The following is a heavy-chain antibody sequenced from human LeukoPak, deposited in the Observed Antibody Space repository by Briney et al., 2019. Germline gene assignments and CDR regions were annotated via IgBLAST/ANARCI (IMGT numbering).Heavy chain of an antibody. J-gene: IGHJ4*02. D-gene: IGHD3-10*01. CDR1: GFIFSRFW. CDR3: ARLYGSGSSPFDY. CDR2: IKEDGSEK. Sequence: GGSLRLSCAASGFIFSRFWMNWVRQAPGKGLEWVATIKEDGSEKYYVDSMRGRITISRDNAKNSLYLQMNSLRVEDTAMYYCARLYGSGSSPFDYWGQGTLVTVSS. V-gene: IGHV3-7*03.